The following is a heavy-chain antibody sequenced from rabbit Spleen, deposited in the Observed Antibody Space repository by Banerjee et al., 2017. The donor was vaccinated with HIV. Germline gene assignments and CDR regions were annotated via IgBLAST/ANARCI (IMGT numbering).Heavy chain of an antibody. CDR2: IDPIFGST. CDR1: GFDFSSYY. V-gene: IGHV1S7*01. J-gene: IGHJ3*01. CDR3: ARDPAYASSSGYYIPYL. D-gene: IGHD1-1*01. Sequence: QLKESGGGLVQPGGSLKLSCKASGFDFSSYYMSWVRQAPGKGLEWIGYIDPIFGSTYYASWVNGRFTIPSHNAQNTLYLQLNSLTAADTATYFCARDPAYASSSGYYIPYLWGQGTLVTVS.